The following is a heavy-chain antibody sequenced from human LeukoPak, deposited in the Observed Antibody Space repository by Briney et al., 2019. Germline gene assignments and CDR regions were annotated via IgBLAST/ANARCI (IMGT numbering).Heavy chain of an antibody. CDR3: ARDVGATTLYNWFDP. J-gene: IGHJ5*02. D-gene: IGHD1-26*01. CDR1: GGSVSSGSYY. CDR2: IYYSGST. Sequence: TSETLSLTCTVSGGSVSSGSYYWSWIRQPPGKGLEWIGYIYYSGSTNYNPSLKSRVTISVDTSKNQFSLKLSSVTAADTAVYYCARDVGATTLYNWFDPWGQGTLVTVSS. V-gene: IGHV4-61*01.